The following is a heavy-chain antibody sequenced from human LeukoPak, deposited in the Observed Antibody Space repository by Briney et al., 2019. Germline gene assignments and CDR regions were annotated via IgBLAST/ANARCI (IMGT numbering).Heavy chain of an antibody. J-gene: IGHJ6*02. CDR3: ARTAYPLPYYNGLDL. Sequence: GGSLRLSCAASGFTFSSYAMHWVRQAPGKGLEWVAVISYDGSNKYYADSVKGRFTISRDNSKNTLYLQMNNLRAEDTAVLYCARTAYPLPYYNGLDLWGQGTTVTASS. D-gene: IGHD2-2*01. CDR2: ISYDGSNK. V-gene: IGHV3-30-3*01. CDR1: GFTFSSYA.